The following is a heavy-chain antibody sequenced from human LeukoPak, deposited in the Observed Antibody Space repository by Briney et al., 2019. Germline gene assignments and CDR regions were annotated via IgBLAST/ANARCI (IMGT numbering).Heavy chain of an antibody. CDR1: GFTFSSYW. CDR3: AKGYYGSGSYGWFDY. Sequence: SGGSLRLSCAASGFTFSSYWMSWVRQAPGKGLEWVSTISGSGDRTYYADSVKGRFTISRDNSKNTLFLHMNSLRAEDTAVYSCAKGYYGSGSYGWFDYWGQGTLVTVSS. D-gene: IGHD3-10*01. J-gene: IGHJ4*02. CDR2: ISGSGDRT. V-gene: IGHV3-23*01.